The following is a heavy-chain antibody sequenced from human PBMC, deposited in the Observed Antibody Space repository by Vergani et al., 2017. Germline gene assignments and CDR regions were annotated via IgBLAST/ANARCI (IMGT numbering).Heavy chain of an antibody. V-gene: IGHV3-23*01. J-gene: IGHJ4*02. CDR1: GFAFSNYA. Sequence: EVRLLESGGGLAQPGGSLRLSCAASGFAFSNYAMTWVRQAPGKGLEWVSAISDSGSTTYHADSVGDRFTISRDNSKNTLYLQMDSLRVEDTAVYYCASRPWSDGGFFVYWGQGTLVTVSS. D-gene: IGHD1-1*01. CDR3: ASRPWSDGGFFVY. CDR2: ISDSGSTT.